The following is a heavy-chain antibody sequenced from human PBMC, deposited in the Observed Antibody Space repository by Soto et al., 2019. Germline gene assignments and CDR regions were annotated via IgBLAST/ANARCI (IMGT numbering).Heavy chain of an antibody. CDR1: GFTFTSSA. D-gene: IGHD1-26*01. CDR3: AAVGVGAPDAFDI. CDR2: IVVGSGNT. V-gene: IGHV1-58*01. J-gene: IGHJ3*02. Sequence: SGKVSCKASGFTFTSSAVQWVRQARGQRLEWIGWIVVGSGNTNYAQKFQERVTITRDMSTSTAYMELSSLRSEDTAVYYCAAVGVGAPDAFDIWGQGTMVTVS.